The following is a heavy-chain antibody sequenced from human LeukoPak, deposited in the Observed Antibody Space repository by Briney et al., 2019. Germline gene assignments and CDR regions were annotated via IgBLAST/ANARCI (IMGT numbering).Heavy chain of an antibody. CDR3: ASMTGTTRGGVDYYYYGMDV. V-gene: IGHV5-51*01. J-gene: IGHJ6*02. D-gene: IGHD1-20*01. CDR1: GYSFTCYW. Sequence: GESLKISCKGSGYSFTCYWIGWVRQMPGKGLEWMGIIYPGDSDTRYSPSFQGQVTISADKSISTAYLQWSSLKASDTAMYYCASMTGTTRGGVDYYYYGMDVWGQGTTVTVSS. CDR2: IYPGDSDT.